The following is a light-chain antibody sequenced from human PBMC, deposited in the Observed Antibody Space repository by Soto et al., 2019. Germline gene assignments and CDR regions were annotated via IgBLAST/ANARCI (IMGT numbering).Light chain of an antibody. CDR2: WAS. J-gene: IGKJ1*01. CDR3: LQYYSTGT. CDR1: QSVLYSSNNKNY. Sequence: DIVMTQSPDSLAVSLGERATINCKSSQSVLYSSNNKNYLAWYQQKPGQPPKLLIYWASTRESGVPDRFSGSGSGIDFTLTISSLQAEDVAVYYCLQYYSTGTFGQGTKVEIK. V-gene: IGKV4-1*01.